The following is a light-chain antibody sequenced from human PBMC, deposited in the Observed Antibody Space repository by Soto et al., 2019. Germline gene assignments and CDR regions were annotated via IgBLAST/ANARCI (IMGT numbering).Light chain of an antibody. V-gene: IGLV2-8*01. CDR3: RSPKV. Sequence: QSALTQPPSASGSPGQSVTISCTGTSSDVGGYNYVSWYQQHPGKAPKLMIYEVSKRPSGVPDRFSGSKSGNTASLTVSGLQAEDEADYYCRSPKVFGTGTKLTVL. J-gene: IGLJ1*01. CDR2: EVS. CDR1: SSDVGGYNY.